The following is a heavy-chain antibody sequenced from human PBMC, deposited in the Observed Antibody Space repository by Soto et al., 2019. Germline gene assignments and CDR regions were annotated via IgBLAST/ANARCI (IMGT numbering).Heavy chain of an antibody. D-gene: IGHD1-1*01. CDR1: GYSFAGYW. CDR3: ARDKVREPGRSY. Sequence: GESLKISCQGSGYSFAGYWITWVRQKPGKGLEWMGRIDPSDSQTYYSPSFRGHVTISATKSITTVYLQMNSLRAEDSAVYYCARDKVREPGRSYWGQGTTVTVSS. V-gene: IGHV5-10-1*01. J-gene: IGHJ6*02. CDR2: IDPSDSQT.